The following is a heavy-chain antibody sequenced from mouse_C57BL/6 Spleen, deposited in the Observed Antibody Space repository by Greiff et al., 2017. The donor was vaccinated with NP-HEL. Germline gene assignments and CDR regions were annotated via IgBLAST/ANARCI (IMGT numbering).Heavy chain of an antibody. CDR3: ASTAQATPYYFDY. Sequence: EVKLVESGGDLVKPGGSLKLSCAASGFTFSSYGMSWVRQTPDKRLEWVATISSGGSYTYYPDSVKGRFTISRDNAKNTLYLQMSSLKSQDTAMYYCASTAQATPYYFDYWGQGTTLTVSS. J-gene: IGHJ2*01. D-gene: IGHD3-2*02. V-gene: IGHV5-6*02. CDR1: GFTFSSYG. CDR2: ISSGGSYT.